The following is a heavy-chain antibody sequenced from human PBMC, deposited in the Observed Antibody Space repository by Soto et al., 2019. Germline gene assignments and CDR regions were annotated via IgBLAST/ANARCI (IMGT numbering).Heavy chain of an antibody. J-gene: IGHJ3*02. CDR2: IYHSGST. V-gene: IGHV4-4*02. CDR1: SGSISSSNW. Sequence: SETLSLTCAVSSGSISSSNWWSWVRQPPGKGLEWIGEIYHSGSTNYNPSLKSRVTISVDKSKNQFSLKLSSVTAADTAVYYCASGCSGGSCYPTGGFDIWGQGTMVTVSS. D-gene: IGHD2-15*01. CDR3: ASGCSGGSCYPTGGFDI.